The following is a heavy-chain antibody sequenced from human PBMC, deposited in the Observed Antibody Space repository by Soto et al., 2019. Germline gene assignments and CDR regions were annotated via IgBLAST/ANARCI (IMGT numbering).Heavy chain of an antibody. CDR3: AREGSGYYSDAFDI. Sequence: GGSLRLSCAASGFTFSSYEMNWVRQAPGKGLEWVSYISSSGSTMYYADSVKGRFTISRDNAKNSLFLQMNSLRAEDTAVYYCAREGSGYYSDAFDIWGQGTMVTVSS. D-gene: IGHD3-22*01. V-gene: IGHV3-48*03. J-gene: IGHJ3*02. CDR1: GFTFSSYE. CDR2: ISSSGSTM.